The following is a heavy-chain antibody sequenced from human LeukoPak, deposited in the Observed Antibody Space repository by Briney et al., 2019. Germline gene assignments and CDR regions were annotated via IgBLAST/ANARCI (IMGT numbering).Heavy chain of an antibody. D-gene: IGHD6-6*01. J-gene: IGHJ4*02. Sequence: PSETLSLTCTVSGGSISSSSYFWGWIRQSPGKGPEWIGSIYYSGSTYYNPSLKSRVTTSVDTSKNQFSLKLSSVTAADTAVYYCASHSSIAARPDYWGQGTLVTVSS. CDR3: ASHSSIAARPDY. CDR1: GGSISSSSYF. CDR2: IYYSGST. V-gene: IGHV4-39*01.